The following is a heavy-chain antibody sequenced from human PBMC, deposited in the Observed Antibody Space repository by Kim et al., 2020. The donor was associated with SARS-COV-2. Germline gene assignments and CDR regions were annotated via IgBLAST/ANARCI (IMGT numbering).Heavy chain of an antibody. Sequence: GGSLRLSCAASGFTFSSYGMHWVRQAPGKGLEWVAVISYDGSNKYYADSVKGRFTISRDNSKNTLYLQMNSLRAEDTAVYYCAKVHGDYAGGYFDYRGQGTLVTVSS. CDR2: ISYDGSNK. CDR1: GFTFSSYG. J-gene: IGHJ4*02. CDR3: AKVHGDYAGGYFDY. V-gene: IGHV3-30*18. D-gene: IGHD4-17*01.